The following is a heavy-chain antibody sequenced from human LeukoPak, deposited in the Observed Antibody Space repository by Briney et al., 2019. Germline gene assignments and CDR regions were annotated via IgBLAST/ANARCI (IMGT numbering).Heavy chain of an antibody. J-gene: IGHJ4*02. CDR1: GGSISSSSYY. CDR2: IYYSGST. V-gene: IGHV4-39*07. CDR3: ARLGYSGYDYFDN. D-gene: IGHD5-12*01. Sequence: PSETLSLTCTVSGGSISSSSYYWGWIRQPPGKGLEWIGSIYYSGSTYYNPSLKSRVTISVDTSKNQFSLKLSSVTAADTAVYYCARLGYSGYDYFDNWGQGTLVTVSS.